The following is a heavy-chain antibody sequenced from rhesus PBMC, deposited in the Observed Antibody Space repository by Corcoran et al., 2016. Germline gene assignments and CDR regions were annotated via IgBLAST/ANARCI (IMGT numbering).Heavy chain of an antibody. CDR1: GYSISSGYG. CDR2: ISYRWGS. CDR3: ARDPAVYGSYYFDY. J-gene: IGHJ4*01. D-gene: IGHD4-4*01. Sequence: QVQLQESGPGLVKPSETLSLTCAVSGYSISSGYGWSWIRQPPGKGLGWIGYISYRWGSNYTPSFKRPGTISIDTSNNQFSLKLSSVTAADTAVYYCARDPAVYGSYYFDYWGQGVLVTVSS. V-gene: IGHV4-127*01.